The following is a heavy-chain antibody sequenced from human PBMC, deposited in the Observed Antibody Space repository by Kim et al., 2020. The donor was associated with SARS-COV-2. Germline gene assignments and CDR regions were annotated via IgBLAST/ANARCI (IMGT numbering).Heavy chain of an antibody. Sequence: SETLSPTCTVSGGSISSYYWSWIRQPAGKGLEWIGRIYTSGSTNYNPSLKSRVTMSVDTSKNQFSLKLSSVTAADTAVYYCARDSPPRGWELLSTSYGMEVWGQGTTVTVSS. D-gene: IGHD1-26*01. V-gene: IGHV4-4*07. CDR1: GGSISSYY. J-gene: IGHJ6*02. CDR2: IYTSGST. CDR3: ARDSPPRGWELLSTSYGMEV.